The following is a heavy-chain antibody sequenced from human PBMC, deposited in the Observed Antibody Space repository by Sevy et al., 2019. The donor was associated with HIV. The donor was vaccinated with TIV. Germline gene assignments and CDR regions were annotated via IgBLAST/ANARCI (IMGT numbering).Heavy chain of an antibody. Sequence: ASVKVSCKASGYTFTDCYIHWVRQAPGQGLEWMGWINPNSGDTDYSQNFQHRVTMTTDTSITTAYMDLTSLKTDDTAVFYCARGLEDYDFWTGYYYFDFWGQGTLVTVSS. J-gene: IGHJ4*02. CDR1: GYTFTDCY. V-gene: IGHV1-2*02. D-gene: IGHD3-3*01. CDR3: ARGLEDYDFWTGYYYFDF. CDR2: INPNSGDT.